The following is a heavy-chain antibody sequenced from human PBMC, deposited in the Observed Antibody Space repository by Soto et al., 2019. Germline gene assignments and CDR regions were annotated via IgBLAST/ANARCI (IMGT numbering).Heavy chain of an antibody. D-gene: IGHD3-16*01. CDR3: AKDPLGDDYSWGSDPDPDDY. CDR2: MSGSGGST. CDR1: GFTFSSYA. Sequence: EVQLLESGGGLVQPGGSLRLSCAASGFTFSSYAMSWVRQAPGKGLEWVSAMSGSGGSTYYADSVKGRFTISRDNSKNTLYLQMNSLRAEDTAVYYCAKDPLGDDYSWGSDPDPDDYWGQGTLVTVSS. J-gene: IGHJ4*02. V-gene: IGHV3-23*01.